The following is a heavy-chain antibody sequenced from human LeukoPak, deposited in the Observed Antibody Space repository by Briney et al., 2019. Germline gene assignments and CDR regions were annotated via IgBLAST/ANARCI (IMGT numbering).Heavy chain of an antibody. V-gene: IGHV3-30*02. CDR1: GFTFSSYG. CDR2: IRYDGSNK. Sequence: GGSLRLSCAASGFTFSSYGMHWVRKAPGKGLEWVAFIRYDGSNKYYADSVKGRFTISRDNSKNTLYLQMNSLRAEDTAVYYCAKDRYYYDSSGYFYWGQGTLVTVSS. CDR3: AKDRYYYDSSGYFY. D-gene: IGHD3-22*01. J-gene: IGHJ4*02.